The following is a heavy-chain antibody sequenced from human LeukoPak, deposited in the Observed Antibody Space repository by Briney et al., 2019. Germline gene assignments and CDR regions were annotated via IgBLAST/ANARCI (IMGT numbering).Heavy chain of an antibody. V-gene: IGHV3-7*01. Sequence: GGSLRLSCAASGFTFSSYWMSWVRQAPGKGLEWVANIRQDGGDEYYVDSVKGRFTTSRDNAKNSLYLQMNVLRVEDTAFYYCARDWVSLSSGRVFDYWGQGTLVTVSS. CDR1: GFTFSSYW. CDR3: ARDWVSLSSGRVFDY. J-gene: IGHJ4*02. D-gene: IGHD3-22*01. CDR2: IRQDGGDE.